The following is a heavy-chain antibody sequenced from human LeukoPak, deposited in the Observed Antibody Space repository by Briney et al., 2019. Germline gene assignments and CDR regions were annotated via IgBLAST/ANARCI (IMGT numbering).Heavy chain of an antibody. CDR2: ISSSSSTI. D-gene: IGHD7-27*01. J-gene: IGHJ3*02. Sequence: GGSLRLSCTASGFTFSSYSMNWVRQAPGKGLEWVSYISSSSSTIYYADSVKGRFTISRDNAKNSLYLQMNSLRAEDTAVYYCARDPGASAFDIWGQGTMVTVSS. CDR3: ARDPGASAFDI. CDR1: GFTFSSYS. V-gene: IGHV3-48*04.